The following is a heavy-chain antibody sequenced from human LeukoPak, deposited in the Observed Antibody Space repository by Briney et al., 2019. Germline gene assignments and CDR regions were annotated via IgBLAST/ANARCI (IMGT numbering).Heavy chain of an antibody. D-gene: IGHD2-21*01. J-gene: IGHJ4*02. V-gene: IGHV4-59*01. CDR1: GGSISGYY. CDR3: AKGGESHFDY. Sequence: SETLSLTCTVSGGSISGYYWSWIRQPPGKGLEWVGYIYYSGNTNYNPSLKTRVTISVDTSKNQFSLRLSSVTAADTAVYYCAKGGESHFDYWGQGTLVTVSS. CDR2: IYYSGNT.